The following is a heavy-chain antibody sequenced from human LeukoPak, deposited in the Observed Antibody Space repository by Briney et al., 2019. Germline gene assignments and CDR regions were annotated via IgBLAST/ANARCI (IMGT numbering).Heavy chain of an antibody. V-gene: IGHV1-18*01. D-gene: IGHD5-12*01. CDR1: GYTFTSYG. J-gene: IGHJ4*02. CDR2: ISAYNGNT. CDR3: ARDRCRGYSGYDWPFDY. Sequence: ASVKVSCKASGYTFTSYGISWVRQAPGQGLEWMGWISAYNGNTNYAQKLQGRVTMTTDTSTSTAYMELRSLRSDDTAVYYCARDRCRGYSGYDWPFDYWGQGTLVTVSS.